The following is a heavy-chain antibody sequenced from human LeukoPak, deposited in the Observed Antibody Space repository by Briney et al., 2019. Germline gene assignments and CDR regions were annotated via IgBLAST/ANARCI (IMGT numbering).Heavy chain of an antibody. CDR1: GGSSSGYY. D-gene: IGHD5-18*01. V-gene: IGHV4-34*01. J-gene: IGHJ2*01. CDR2: INHSGST. CDR3: AGSGYSYGYVDWYFDL. Sequence: SETLSLTCAVYGGSSSGYYWSWIRQPPGKGLEWIGEINHSGSTNYNPSLKSRVTISVDTSKNQFSLKLSSVTAADTAVYYCAGSGYSYGYVDWYFDLWGRGTLVTVSS.